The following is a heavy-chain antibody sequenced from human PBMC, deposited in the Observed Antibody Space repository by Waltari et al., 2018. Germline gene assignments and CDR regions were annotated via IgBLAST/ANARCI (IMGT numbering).Heavy chain of an antibody. V-gene: IGHV4-4*09. Sequence: QVQLQESGPGLVKPSETLSLTCVVSGGSFSGNYWAWIRQPPGKGLEWIGYISGGSGTTDYNPSLMRRVTISRDTSKTQFSLNLTSVTAADTAVYYCATQSWSNFEYWGQGTLVTVSS. CDR3: ATQSWSNFEY. CDR2: ISGGSGTT. CDR1: GGSFSGNY. J-gene: IGHJ4*02. D-gene: IGHD3-3*01.